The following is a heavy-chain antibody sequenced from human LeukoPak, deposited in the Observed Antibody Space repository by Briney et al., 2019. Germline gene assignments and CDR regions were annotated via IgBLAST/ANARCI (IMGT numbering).Heavy chain of an antibody. J-gene: IGHJ3*02. CDR1: GGTFSSYA. D-gene: IGHD3-22*01. CDR2: IIPIFGTA. CDR3: AGEDNSSGYRPFDI. V-gene: IGHV1-69*13. Sequence: SVKVSCKASGGTFSSYAISWVRQAPGQGLEWMGGIIPIFGTANYAQKFQGRVTITADESTSTAYMELSRLRSDDTAVYYCAGEDNSSGYRPFDIWGQGAMVTVPS.